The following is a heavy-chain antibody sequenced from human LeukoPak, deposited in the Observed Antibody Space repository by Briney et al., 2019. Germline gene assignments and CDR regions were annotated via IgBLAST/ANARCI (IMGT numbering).Heavy chain of an antibody. Sequence: GGSLRLSCAASGFTFSSYGMHWVRQAPGKGLEWVAVIWYDGSNKYYADSVKGRFTISRDNSKNTLYLQMNSLRAEDTAVYYCARDEYGSSSFFDYWGQGTLVTVSS. CDR2: IWYDGSNK. J-gene: IGHJ4*02. V-gene: IGHV3-33*01. CDR3: ARDEYGSSSFFDY. D-gene: IGHD6-6*01. CDR1: GFTFSSYG.